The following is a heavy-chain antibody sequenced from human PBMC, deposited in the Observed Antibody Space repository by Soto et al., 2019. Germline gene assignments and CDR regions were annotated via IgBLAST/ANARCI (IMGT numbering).Heavy chain of an antibody. CDR1: GFNFSSYA. CDR3: AREGQPAAGTTPHN. CDR2: ISYDGGKK. Sequence: GGSLRLSCAASGFNFSSYAMHWVRQAPGKGLEWVAVISYDGGKKYYADSVKGRFTISRDNSKNTLYVEMNSLSAEDTAVYYCAREGQPAAGTTPHNWGRGTLVTVSS. V-gene: IGHV3-30*04. D-gene: IGHD6-13*01. J-gene: IGHJ4*02.